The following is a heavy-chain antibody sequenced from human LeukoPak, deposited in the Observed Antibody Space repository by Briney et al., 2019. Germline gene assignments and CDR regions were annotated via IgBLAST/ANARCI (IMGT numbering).Heavy chain of an antibody. CDR3: AHNRITSSGSSETSWFDP. CDR2: IYWDDDK. J-gene: IGHJ5*02. CDR1: GFTLTTSGVG. Sequence: SGPTLVKPTQTLTLTCTFSGFTLTTSGVGVGWIRQPPGKALEWLALIYWDDDKRYSPSLKSRLTITKDTSKNQVVLTMTNMDPVDTATYYCAHNRITSSGSSETSWFDPWGQGTLVTVSS. D-gene: IGHD6-6*01. V-gene: IGHV2-5*02.